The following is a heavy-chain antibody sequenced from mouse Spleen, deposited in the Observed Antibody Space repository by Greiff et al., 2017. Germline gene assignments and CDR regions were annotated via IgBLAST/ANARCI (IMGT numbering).Heavy chain of an antibody. CDR1: GYTFTSYW. CDR3: ARYGNRFAY. D-gene: IGHD2-1*01. CDR2: IDPSDSYT. V-gene: IGHV1-69*01. Sequence: QVQLQQPGAELVMPGASVKLSCKASGYTFTSYWMHWVKQRPGQGLEWIGEIDPSDSYTNYNQKFKGKATLTVDKSSSTAYMQLSSLTSEDSAVYYCARYGNRFAYWGQGTLVTVSA. J-gene: IGHJ3*01.